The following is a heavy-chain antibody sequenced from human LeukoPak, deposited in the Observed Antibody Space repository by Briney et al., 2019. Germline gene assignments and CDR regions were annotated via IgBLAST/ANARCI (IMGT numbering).Heavy chain of an antibody. CDR2: INPNSGGT. J-gene: IGHJ4*02. D-gene: IGHD2-2*01. V-gene: IGHV1-2*04. Sequence: GASVKVSCKASGYTFTSYYMHWVRQAPGQGLEWMGWINPNSGGTNYAQKFQGWVTMTRDTSISTAYMELSRLRSDDTAVYYCARDWGYCSSTSCYYYFDYWGQGTLVTVSS. CDR1: GYTFTSYY. CDR3: ARDWGYCSSTSCYYYFDY.